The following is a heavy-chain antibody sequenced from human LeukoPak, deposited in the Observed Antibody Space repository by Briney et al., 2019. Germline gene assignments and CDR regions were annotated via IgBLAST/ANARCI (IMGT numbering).Heavy chain of an antibody. D-gene: IGHD1-26*01. CDR1: GFTFSSYG. V-gene: IGHV3-30*03. CDR2: ISYDGSNT. J-gene: IGHJ4*02. Sequence: GGSLRLSCAASGFTFSSYGMHWVRQAPGKGLEWVAVISYDGSNTYYADSVKGRFTISRDNSKNTLYLQMNSLRAEDTAVYYCARDGPRSRAIDYWGQGTLVTVSS. CDR3: ARDGPRSRAIDY.